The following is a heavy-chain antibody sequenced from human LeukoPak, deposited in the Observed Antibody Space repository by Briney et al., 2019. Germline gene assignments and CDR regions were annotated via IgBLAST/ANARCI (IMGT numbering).Heavy chain of an antibody. V-gene: IGHV4-34*01. D-gene: IGHD4-17*01. CDR2: INHSGST. CDR1: GGSFSGYY. J-gene: IGHJ4*02. Sequence: PSETLSLTCAVYGGSFSGYYWSWIRQPPGKGLEWIGEINHSGSTDYNSSLKSRVTVSVDTSKNQFSLKISSVTAADTAVYFCARVHGPLDYWGPGILVIVSS. CDR3: ARVHGPLDY.